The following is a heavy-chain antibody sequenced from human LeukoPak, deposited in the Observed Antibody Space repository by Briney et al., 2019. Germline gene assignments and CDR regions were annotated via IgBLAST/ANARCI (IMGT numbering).Heavy chain of an antibody. Sequence: PGGSLRLSCATSGFTFSSYALIWVRQAPGKGLEWVSGVSGRGGSTYYADSVKGRFTISRDHSENTVFLQMNSLRAEDTAVYYCARGPHHDPLHYFDYWGQGALVTVSS. J-gene: IGHJ4*02. CDR1: GFTFSSYA. CDR3: ARGPHHDPLHYFDY. CDR2: VSGRGGST. V-gene: IGHV3-23*01.